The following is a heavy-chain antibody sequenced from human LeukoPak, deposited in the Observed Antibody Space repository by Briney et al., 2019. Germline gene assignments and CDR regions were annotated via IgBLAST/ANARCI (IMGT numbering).Heavy chain of an antibody. CDR3: AKGEGITGTATPDY. Sequence: GGSLRLSCAASGFTFSNYGMHWVRQAPGKGLEWMAVMSHDGNNKNYADSVKGRFTISGDNSKNTLFLQMNSLRAEDTAVYYCAKGEGITGTATPDYWGQGTLLTVSS. CDR2: MSHDGNNK. J-gene: IGHJ4*02. D-gene: IGHD1-20*01. CDR1: GFTFSNYG. V-gene: IGHV3-30*18.